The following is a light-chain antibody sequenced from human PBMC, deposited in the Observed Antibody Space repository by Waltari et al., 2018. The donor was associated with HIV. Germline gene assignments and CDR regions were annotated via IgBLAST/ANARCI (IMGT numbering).Light chain of an antibody. Sequence: QLVLTQSPSASASLGASVKLTCTLRSGHSSYAIAWHQQQPEKGPRYLMKLNSDGRHAKGDGIPARFSGASSGDRLYLTISSLQSEDEADYYCQTWATGSVVFGGGTKLTVL. CDR1: SGHSSYA. CDR3: QTWATGSVV. CDR2: LNSDGRH. V-gene: IGLV4-69*01. J-gene: IGLJ2*01.